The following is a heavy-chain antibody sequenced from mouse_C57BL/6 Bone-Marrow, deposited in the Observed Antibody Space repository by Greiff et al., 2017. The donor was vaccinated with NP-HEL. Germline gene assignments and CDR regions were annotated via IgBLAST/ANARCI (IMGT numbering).Heavy chain of an antibody. CDR3: ARRRQATFYAMDY. CDR2: IYPRDGST. Sequence: VQGVESDAELVKPGASVKISCKVSGYTFTDHTIHWMKQRPEQGLEWIGYIYPRDGSTKYNEKFKGKATLTADKSSSTAYMQLNSLTSEDSAVYFCARRRQATFYAMDYWGQGTSVTVSS. J-gene: IGHJ4*01. D-gene: IGHD3-2*02. CDR1: GYTFTDHT. V-gene: IGHV1-78*01.